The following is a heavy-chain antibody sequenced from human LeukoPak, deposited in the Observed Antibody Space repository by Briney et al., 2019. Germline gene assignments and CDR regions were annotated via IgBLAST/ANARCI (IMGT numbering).Heavy chain of an antibody. J-gene: IGHJ5*02. V-gene: IGHV3-11*01. Sequence: PGGSLRLSCAASGFTFNDYYMSWIRQAPGKGLEWLSYINIGGTNTHYAGSVKGRFTISRDNAKKSLYLEMNNLRAEDTAVYYCATDGAGFETWGQGVLVTVYS. CDR3: ATDGAGFET. CDR1: GFTFNDYY. CDR2: INIGGTNT.